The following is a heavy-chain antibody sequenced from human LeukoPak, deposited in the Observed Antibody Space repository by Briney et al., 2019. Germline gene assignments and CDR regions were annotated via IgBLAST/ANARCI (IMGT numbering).Heavy chain of an antibody. Sequence: RGGSLRLSCAASGFTFSDYYMSWIRQAPGKGLEWVSYISSSGSTIYYADSVKGRFTISRDNAKNSLYLQMNSLRAEDTAVYYCARASYSSGWYLLYWGQGTLVTVSS. J-gene: IGHJ4*02. CDR3: ARASYSSGWYLLY. CDR1: GFTFSDYY. CDR2: ISSSGSTI. V-gene: IGHV3-11*04. D-gene: IGHD6-19*01.